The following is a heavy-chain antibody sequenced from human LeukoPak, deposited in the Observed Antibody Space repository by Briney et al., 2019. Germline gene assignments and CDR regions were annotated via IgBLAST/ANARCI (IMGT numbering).Heavy chain of an antibody. V-gene: IGHV3-21*06. CDR3: ASDPKGSGYEFDF. J-gene: IGHJ4*02. CDR1: GLSFSSFA. CDR2: IRGNGET. D-gene: IGHD5-12*01. Sequence: GGSLRLSCAASGLSFSSFAMSWVRQGPARGLEWVSSIRGNGETFYADSVKGRFTISRDNAKNSLYLQMNSLRAEDTAVYYCASDPKGSGYEFDFWGQGTLVTISS.